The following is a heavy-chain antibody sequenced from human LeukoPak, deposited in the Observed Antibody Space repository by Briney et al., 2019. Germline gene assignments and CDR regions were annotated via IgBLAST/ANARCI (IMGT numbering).Heavy chain of an antibody. CDR2: ISSSSSYI. V-gene: IGHV3-21*01. D-gene: IGHD2-15*01. J-gene: IGHJ6*03. CDR3: ARAHQLTTIVVVVAATDYYMDV. Sequence: PGGSLRLSCAASGFTFSSYSMNWVRQAPGKGLEWVSSISSSSSYIYYADSVKGRFTISRDNAKNSLYLQMNSLRAEDTAVYYCARAHQLTTIVVVVAATDYYMDVWGKGTTVTVSS. CDR1: GFTFSSYS.